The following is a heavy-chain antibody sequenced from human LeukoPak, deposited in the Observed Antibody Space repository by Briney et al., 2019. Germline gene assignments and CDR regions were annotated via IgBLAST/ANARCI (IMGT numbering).Heavy chain of an antibody. CDR1: GYTFTSYD. J-gene: IGHJ4*02. CDR2: MNPNSGNT. V-gene: IGHV1-8*03. CDR3: ARGVVRSCSASSCLYYFDY. Sequence: ASVKVSCKASGYTFTSYDINWVRQATGQGLEWMGWMNPNSGNTDYAQKFQGRVTSTRNTSISTAYMELSSLRSEDTAVYYCARGVVRSCSASSCLYYFDYWGQGTLVTVSS. D-gene: IGHD2-15*01.